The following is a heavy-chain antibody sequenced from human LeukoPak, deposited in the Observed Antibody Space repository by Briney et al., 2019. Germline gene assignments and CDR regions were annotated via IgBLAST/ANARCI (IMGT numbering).Heavy chain of an antibody. J-gene: IGHJ4*02. V-gene: IGHV3-11*06. CDR3: ARARNNYDSSGFSALDY. CDR2: ITTSGSST. D-gene: IGHD3-22*01. Sequence: GGSLRLSCAASGFTFSDYYMTWIRQAPGKGLEWVSYITTSGSSTNYADSVKGRFTISRDNSQSTLYLQMNSLRAEDTAVYYCARARNNYDSSGFSALDYWGQGTLVTVSS. CDR1: GFTFSDYY.